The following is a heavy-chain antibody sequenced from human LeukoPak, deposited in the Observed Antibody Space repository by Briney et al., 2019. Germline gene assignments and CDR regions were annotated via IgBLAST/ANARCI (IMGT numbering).Heavy chain of an antibody. D-gene: IGHD5-18*01. V-gene: IGHV4-34*01. Sequence: PSETLSLTCTVYGGSFSGYYWSWIRQPPGKGLEWIGEINHSGSTNYNPSLKSRVTISLDTSKNQFSLKLSSTTAADTAVYYCARAKGIGLRGYSYGYYFDYWGQGILVTVSS. CDR2: INHSGST. CDR1: GGSFSGYY. CDR3: ARAKGIGLRGYSYGYYFDY. J-gene: IGHJ4*02.